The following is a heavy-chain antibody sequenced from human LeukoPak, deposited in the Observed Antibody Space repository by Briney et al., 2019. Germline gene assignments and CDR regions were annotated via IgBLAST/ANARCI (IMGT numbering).Heavy chain of an antibody. CDR2: IKQDGSEI. V-gene: IGHV3-7*01. CDR3: ARDKIVGPTTLDY. D-gene: IGHD1-26*01. CDR1: GFTFSGYW. Sequence: GGSLRLSCAASGFTFSGYWMSWVRQTPEKGLEWVANIKQDGSEIYYVDSVKGRFTISRDNAENSLYLQMNSLRADDTAVYYCARDKIVGPTTLDYWGQGTLVTVSS. J-gene: IGHJ4*02.